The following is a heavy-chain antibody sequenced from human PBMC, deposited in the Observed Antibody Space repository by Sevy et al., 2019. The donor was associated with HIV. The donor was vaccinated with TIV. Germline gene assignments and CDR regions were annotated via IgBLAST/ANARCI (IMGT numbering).Heavy chain of an antibody. CDR1: GFTFSSYA. Sequence: GGSLRLSCAASGFTFSSYAMHWVRQAPGKGLEWVAVISYDGSNKYYADSVKDRFTISRDNSKNTLYLQMNSLRAEDTAVYYCASDVVGATSWSYADYWGQGTLVTVSS. J-gene: IGHJ4*02. CDR3: ASDVVGATSWSYADY. D-gene: IGHD1-26*01. CDR2: ISYDGSNK. V-gene: IGHV3-30-3*01.